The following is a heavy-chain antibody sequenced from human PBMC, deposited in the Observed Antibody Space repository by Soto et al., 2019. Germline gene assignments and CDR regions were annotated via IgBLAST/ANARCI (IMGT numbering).Heavy chain of an antibody. CDR1: GYSFTSYW. V-gene: IGHV5-10-1*01. J-gene: IGHJ6*02. Sequence: GESLKISCKGSGYSFTSYWISWVRQMPGKGLEWMGRIDPSDSYTNYSPSFQGHVTISADKSISTAYLQWSSLKASDTAMYYCARRRPHYYYYYVMDVWGQGTTVTVSS. CDR2: IDPSDSYT. CDR3: ARRRPHYYYYYVMDV.